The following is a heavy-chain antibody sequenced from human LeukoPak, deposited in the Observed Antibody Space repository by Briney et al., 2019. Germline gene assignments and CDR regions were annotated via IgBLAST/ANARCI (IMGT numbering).Heavy chain of an antibody. Sequence: GGSLRLSCAASGFTFSNFAMSWVRQAPGKGLEWVSAISGSGGSTYYADSVKGRFTISRDNSKNTLYLQMNSLRVEDTAIYYCAKYSGDYFGDYWGQGNLVTVSS. J-gene: IGHJ4*02. CDR1: GFTFSNFA. V-gene: IGHV3-23*01. CDR2: ISGSGGST. D-gene: IGHD1-26*01. CDR3: AKYSGDYFGDY.